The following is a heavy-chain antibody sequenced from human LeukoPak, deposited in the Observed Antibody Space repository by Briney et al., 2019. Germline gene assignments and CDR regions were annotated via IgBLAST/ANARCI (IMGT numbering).Heavy chain of an antibody. J-gene: IGHJ4*02. CDR1: GFTFNSYA. CDR2: ISTGSNTM. D-gene: IGHD2-15*01. Sequence: GGSLRLSCAASGFTFNSYAMNWVRQAPGKGLEWVSYISTGSNTMYYADSVKGRFTISRGDAKNSLYLQMDSLRADDTAAYYCARGSATVDYWGQGALVTVSS. V-gene: IGHV3-48*04. CDR3: ARGSATVDY.